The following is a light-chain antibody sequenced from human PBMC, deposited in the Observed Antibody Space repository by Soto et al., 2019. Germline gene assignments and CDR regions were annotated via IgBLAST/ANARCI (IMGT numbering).Light chain of an antibody. Sequence: QSAMTQPASVSGSPGQSIAISCTGSGTDVGGYNYVSWYQQHRGKAPKFIIDGVSHRPSGVSARFSASRSAYTASLTISGLQAEDEAEYYCSSYAGYRTSVVFGGGTKLTVL. CDR2: GVS. V-gene: IGLV2-14*01. J-gene: IGLJ2*01. CDR3: SSYAGYRTSVV. CDR1: GTDVGGYNY.